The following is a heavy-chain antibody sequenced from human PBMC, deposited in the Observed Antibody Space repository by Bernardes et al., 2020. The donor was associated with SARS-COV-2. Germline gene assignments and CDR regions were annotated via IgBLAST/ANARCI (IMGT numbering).Heavy chain of an antibody. D-gene: IGHD1-7*01. CDR1: CDSIGGYY. J-gene: IGHJ4*02. CDR3: ARTGTTSLTDFGHFDY. Sequence: SETLSLTCTVSCDSIGGYYWSWIRQPPGKGLECIGFIYYTWSPNYNPSLKSRLTISVDTSKNQFSLKLSSVTAADTAIYYCARTGTTSLTDFGHFDYWGQGTLVTVSS. V-gene: IGHV4-59*01. CDR2: IYYTWSP.